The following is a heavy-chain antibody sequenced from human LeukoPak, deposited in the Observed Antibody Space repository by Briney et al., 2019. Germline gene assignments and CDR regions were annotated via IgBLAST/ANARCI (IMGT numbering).Heavy chain of an antibody. CDR2: INHSGST. CDR3: ARGNKYSSGWYGRYYFDY. Sequence: SETLSLTCAVYGGSFSGYYWSWIRQPPGKGLEWIGEINHSGSTNYNPSLKSRVTISVDTSKNQFSLKLSSVTAADTAVYYCARGNKYSSGWYGRYYFDYWGQGTLVTVSS. CDR1: GGSFSGYY. D-gene: IGHD6-19*01. V-gene: IGHV4-34*01. J-gene: IGHJ4*02.